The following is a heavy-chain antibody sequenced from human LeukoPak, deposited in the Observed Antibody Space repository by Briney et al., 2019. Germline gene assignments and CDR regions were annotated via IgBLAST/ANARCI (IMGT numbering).Heavy chain of an antibody. CDR1: GFSFSSYR. D-gene: IGHD6-13*01. CDR3: TNHPRRYSSSWYITLKYYYYYYGMDV. Sequence: QPGGSLRLSCAASGFSFSSYRMHWVRQAPGKGLVWVGFIRSKAYGGTTEYAASVKGRFTISRDDSKSIAYLQMNSLKTEDTAVYYCTNHPRRYSSSWYITLKYYYYYYGMDVWGQGTTVTVSS. V-gene: IGHV3-49*02. CDR2: IRSKAYGGTT. J-gene: IGHJ6*02.